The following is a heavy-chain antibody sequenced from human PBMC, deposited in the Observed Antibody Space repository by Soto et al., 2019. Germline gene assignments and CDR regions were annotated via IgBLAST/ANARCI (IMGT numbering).Heavy chain of an antibody. J-gene: IGHJ4*01. Sequence: HPGGSLRLSCAVSGFTVSNNYMSWVRQAPGKGLEGVSVIYSGGYTAYGDSVKGRFTISRDNSKNTLYLQMNSLRAKDTAIYYCARGYTGGWSRGGYFDYWGQGTLVTVSS. V-gene: IGHV3-53*01. CDR3: ARGYTGGWSRGGYFDY. CDR1: GFTVSNNY. CDR2: IYSGGYT. D-gene: IGHD6-19*01.